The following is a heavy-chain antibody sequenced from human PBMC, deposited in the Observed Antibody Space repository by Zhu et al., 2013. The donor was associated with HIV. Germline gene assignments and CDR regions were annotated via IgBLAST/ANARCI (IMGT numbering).Heavy chain of an antibody. V-gene: IGHV1-2*02. CDR1: GYSFTGFY. Sequence: QVQLVPSGAEVKKPGASVKVSCKASGYSFTGFYMYWVRQAPGQGLEWMGWINLNSGGTKYAQKFQGRVTMTRDTSINTAYMDLSRLKSDDAAVYYCARGEGPLAYDYIWGPFDYWGQGTLVTVSS. D-gene: IGHD3-16*01. CDR3: ARGEGPLAYDYIWGPFDY. CDR2: INLNSGGT. J-gene: IGHJ4*02.